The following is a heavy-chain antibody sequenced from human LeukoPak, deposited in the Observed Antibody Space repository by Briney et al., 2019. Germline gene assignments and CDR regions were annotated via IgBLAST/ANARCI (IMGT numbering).Heavy chain of an antibody. D-gene: IGHD2-2*01. CDR1: GFTVSTNY. CDR2: IYSSGTT. J-gene: IGHJ5*02. CDR3: ARGNWHCSSISCYGSNSFDP. V-gene: IGHV3-66*02. Sequence: GGSLRLSCAASGFTVSTNYMSWVRQAPGKGLEWVSLIYSSGTTYYTDSVKGRFTISRDNSKNTLYLQMNSLRAEDTAVYYCARGNWHCSSISCYGSNSFDPWGQGTLVTVSS.